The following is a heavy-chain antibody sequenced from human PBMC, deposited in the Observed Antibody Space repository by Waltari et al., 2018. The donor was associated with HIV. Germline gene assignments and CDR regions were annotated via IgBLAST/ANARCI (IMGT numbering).Heavy chain of an antibody. CDR1: GGSFSGYY. CDR2: INHSGST. CDR3: ARRVTWETGTYWYHYYGMDV. J-gene: IGHJ6*02. Sequence: QVQLQQWGAGLLKPSETLSLTCAVYGGSFSGYYWSWIRQPPGKGLEWIGEINHSGSTNYNPSLKSRVTISVDTSKNQFSLKLSSVTAADTAVYYCARRVTWETGTYWYHYYGMDVWGQGTTVTVSS. D-gene: IGHD1-1*01. V-gene: IGHV4-34*01.